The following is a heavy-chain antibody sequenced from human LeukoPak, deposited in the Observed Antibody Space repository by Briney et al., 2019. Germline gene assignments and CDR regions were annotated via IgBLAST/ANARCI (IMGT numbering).Heavy chain of an antibody. D-gene: IGHD5-18*01. CDR1: GFTFGTFW. CDR3: ARDVDTNY. V-gene: IGHV3-7*03. CDR2: TKEDGSEK. Sequence: GGSLRLSCTASGFTFGTFWMTWVRQAPGKGLEWVANTKEDGSEKYYVDSVKGRFTISRDNARKSLSLQMNSLRAEDTAVYYCARDVDTNYWGQGTLVTVSS. J-gene: IGHJ4*02.